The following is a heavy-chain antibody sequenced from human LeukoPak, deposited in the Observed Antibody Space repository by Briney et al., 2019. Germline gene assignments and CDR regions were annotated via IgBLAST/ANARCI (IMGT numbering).Heavy chain of an antibody. J-gene: IGHJ4*02. D-gene: IGHD3-22*01. Sequence: PGGSLRLSCAASGFTFSSYGMSWVRQAPGKGLEWVSAITATSSSTHDADSVQGRFTISRDNSKNTLYLQMNSLRAEDTAVYYCAKDKYYDSSGITDYWGQGTLVTVSS. V-gene: IGHV3-23*01. CDR1: GFTFSSYG. CDR2: ITATSSST. CDR3: AKDKYYDSSGITDY.